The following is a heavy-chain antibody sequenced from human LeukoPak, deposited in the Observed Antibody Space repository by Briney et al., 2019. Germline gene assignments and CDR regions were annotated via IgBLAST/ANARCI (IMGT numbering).Heavy chain of an antibody. CDR3: AKDTVAGTPSAFDI. J-gene: IGHJ3*02. Sequence: GRSLRLSCAASGFTFSSYAMHWARKAQGKGWEWGQVISYDGSNKYYADSVKGRFTISRDNSKNTLYLQMSSLRAEDTAVYYCAKDTVAGTPSAFDIWGQGTMVTVSS. CDR1: GFTFSSYA. CDR2: ISYDGSNK. D-gene: IGHD6-19*01. V-gene: IGHV3-30-3*01.